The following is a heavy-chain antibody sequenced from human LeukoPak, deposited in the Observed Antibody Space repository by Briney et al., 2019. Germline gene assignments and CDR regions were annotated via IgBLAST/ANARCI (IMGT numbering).Heavy chain of an antibody. CDR2: ISAYNGNT. D-gene: IGHD3-22*01. J-gene: IGHJ4*02. Sequence: ASVKVSCKASGYPFTSYGTRCVPQAPAQGLEWMGWISAYNGNTKYAQKLQGRVTMTTDTSTSTAYMELRSQRSDDTAVYYCARDYYDSSGYDFDYWGQGTLVTVSS. V-gene: IGHV1-18*01. CDR3: ARDYYDSSGYDFDY. CDR1: GYPFTSYG.